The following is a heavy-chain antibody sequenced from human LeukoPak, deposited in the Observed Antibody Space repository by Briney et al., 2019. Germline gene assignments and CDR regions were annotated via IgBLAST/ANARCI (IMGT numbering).Heavy chain of an antibody. D-gene: IGHD3-10*01. CDR2: ISYDGSNK. CDR1: GFTFSSYA. V-gene: IGHV3-30*04. Sequence: GRSLRLSCAASGFTFSSYAMHWVRQAPGKGLEWVAVISYDGSNKYYADSVKGRFTISRDNSKNTLYLQMNSLRAEDTAVYYCAKDPNGYYYGSGARQYYYYYYMDVWGKGTTVTVSS. J-gene: IGHJ6*03. CDR3: AKDPNGYYYGSGARQYYYYYYMDV.